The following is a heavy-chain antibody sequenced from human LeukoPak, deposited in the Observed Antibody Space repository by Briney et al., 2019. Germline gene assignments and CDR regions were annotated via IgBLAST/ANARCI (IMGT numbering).Heavy chain of an antibody. D-gene: IGHD6-19*01. J-gene: IGHJ2*01. CDR1: GGSISSSGFY. CDR2: IYYSGST. Sequence: SETLSLTCTVSGGSISSSGFYWGWIRQPPVKGLEWIGSIYYSGSTFYNPFLKSRVTISVDTSKNQFSLRLSSVTAADTAVYYCASNQWPNWYFDLWGRGTLVTVSS. CDR3: ASNQWPNWYFDL. V-gene: IGHV4-39*07.